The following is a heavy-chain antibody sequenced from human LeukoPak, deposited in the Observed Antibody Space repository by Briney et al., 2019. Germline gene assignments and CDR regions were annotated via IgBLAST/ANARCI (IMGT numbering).Heavy chain of an antibody. V-gene: IGHV3-72*01. Sequence: GGSLRLSCAASGFTFSAYEMNWVRQAPGKGLEWVGRIRNKADTYTTEYAAPVKGRFTLSRDDSKNSLYLQMNSLKTEDTAVYYCARTTYSGSYGATFDIWGQGTMVTVSS. J-gene: IGHJ3*02. D-gene: IGHD1-26*01. CDR2: IRNKADTYTT. CDR3: ARTTYSGSYGATFDI. CDR1: GFTFSAYE.